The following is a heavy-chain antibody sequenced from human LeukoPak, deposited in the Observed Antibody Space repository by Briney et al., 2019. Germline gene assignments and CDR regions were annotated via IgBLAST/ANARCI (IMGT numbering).Heavy chain of an antibody. J-gene: IGHJ5*02. D-gene: IGHD6-19*01. CDR2: INPNSGGT. V-gene: IGHV1-2*02. CDR1: GYTFTGYY. Sequence: ASVKLSCKASGYTFTGYYMNWVRQAPGQGLEWMGWINPNSGGTNYAQKFQGRVTMTRDTSISTAYMELSRLRSDDTAVYYCATGYVSGCGSWFDPWGQGTLVTVSS. CDR3: ATGYVSGCGSWFDP.